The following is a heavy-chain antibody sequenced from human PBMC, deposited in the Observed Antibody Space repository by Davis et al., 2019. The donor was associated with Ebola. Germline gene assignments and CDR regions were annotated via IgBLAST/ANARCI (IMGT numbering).Heavy chain of an antibody. J-gene: IGHJ3*02. V-gene: IGHV3-7*03. CDR2: IKQDGSEK. CDR1: GFTFSSYA. Sequence: PGGSLRLSCAASGFTFSSYAMSWVRQAPGQGLEWVANIKQDGSEKYYVDSVKGRFTISRDNAKNSLYLQMNSLRAEDTAVYYCAKDQQAKRGLGAFDIWGQGTMVTVSS. CDR3: AKDQQAKRGLGAFDI. D-gene: IGHD6-13*01.